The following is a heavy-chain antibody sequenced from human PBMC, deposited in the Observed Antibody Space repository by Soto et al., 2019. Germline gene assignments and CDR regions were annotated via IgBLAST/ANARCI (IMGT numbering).Heavy chain of an antibody. J-gene: IGHJ6*02. CDR1: GYTFTSYG. V-gene: IGHV1-18*01. Sequence: ASVKVSCKASGYTFTSYGISWVRQAPGQGLEWMGWISAYNGNTNYAQKLQGRVTMTTDTSTSTAYMELRSLRSDDTAVYYCARDFYDFWSGYYEVPNYYYYYGMDVWGQGTTVTVSS. CDR3: ARDFYDFWSGYYEVPNYYYYYGMDV. CDR2: ISAYNGNT. D-gene: IGHD3-3*01.